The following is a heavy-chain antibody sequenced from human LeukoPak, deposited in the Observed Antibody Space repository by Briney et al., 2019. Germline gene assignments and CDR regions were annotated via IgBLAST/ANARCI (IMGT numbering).Heavy chain of an antibody. V-gene: IGHV3-66*01. CDR3: AKERDYRVSTSCDY. D-gene: IGHD3-10*01. CDR1: GFTVGNNH. CDR2: IYSGGNT. J-gene: IGHJ4*02. Sequence: GGSLRLSCAASGFTVGNNHMNWVRQAPGKGLEWVSLIYSGGNTQYADSVKGRFIIFRDSSKNTLYLRMTSLRGEDTALYYCAKERDYRVSTSCDYWGQGTQVTVSS.